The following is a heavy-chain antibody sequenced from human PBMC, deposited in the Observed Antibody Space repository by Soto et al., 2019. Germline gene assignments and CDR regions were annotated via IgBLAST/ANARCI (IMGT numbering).Heavy chain of an antibody. V-gene: IGHV1-8*01. Sequence: ASVKVSCKASGYTFTSYDINWVRQATGQGLEWMGWMNPNSGNTGYAQKFQGRVTMTRNTSISTAYMELSSLRSEDTAVYYCARGSPFYDFWSGYYYSRYYYYYMDVWGKGTTVTVSS. CDR1: GYTFTSYD. CDR2: MNPNSGNT. J-gene: IGHJ6*03. CDR3: ARGSPFYDFWSGYYYSRYYYYYMDV. D-gene: IGHD3-3*01.